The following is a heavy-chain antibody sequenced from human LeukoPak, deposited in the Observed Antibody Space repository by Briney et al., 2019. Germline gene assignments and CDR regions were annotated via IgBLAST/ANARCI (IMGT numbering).Heavy chain of an antibody. V-gene: IGHV4-39*02. Sequence: GSLRLSCAVSGFTFSSYWMSWVRQPPGKGLEWIGSIYYSGSTYYNPSLKSRVTISVDTSKNQFSLKLSSVTAADTAVYYCARDLIGLPHYYDSSGYYDYWGQGTLVTVSS. CDR3: ARDLIGLPHYYDSSGYYDY. CDR2: IYYSGST. J-gene: IGHJ4*02. D-gene: IGHD3-22*01. CDR1: GFTFSSYW.